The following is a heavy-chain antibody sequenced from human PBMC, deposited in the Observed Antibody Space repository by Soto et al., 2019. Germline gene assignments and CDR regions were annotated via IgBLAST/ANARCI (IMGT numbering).Heavy chain of an antibody. CDR2: ISGSGGST. CDR3: AKDLEGYDSSGYYLPYYFDY. J-gene: IGHJ4*02. CDR1: GFTFSSYA. D-gene: IGHD3-22*01. Sequence: GGSLRLSCAASGFTFSSYAMSWVRQAPGKGLEWVSAISGSGGSTYYADSVKGRFTISRDNSKNTLYLQMNSLRAEDTAVYYCAKDLEGYDSSGYYLPYYFDYWGQGTLVTVS. V-gene: IGHV3-23*01.